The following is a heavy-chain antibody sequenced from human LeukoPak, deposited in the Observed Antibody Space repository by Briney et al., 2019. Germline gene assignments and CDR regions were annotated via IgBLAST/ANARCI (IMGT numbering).Heavy chain of an antibody. CDR1: GFTFSRYR. CDR3: ARDKGDYDTSGSLFVF. D-gene: IGHD3-22*01. Sequence: GGSLRLSCAASGFTFSRYRMSWVRQAPRKGLEWVANIKQDGSETYYVDSVKGRFTISRDNAKNSLYLQMNSLRAEDTAVYYCARDKGDYDTSGSLFVFGGQGTLVTVSS. J-gene: IGHJ4*02. CDR2: IKQDGSET. V-gene: IGHV3-7*03.